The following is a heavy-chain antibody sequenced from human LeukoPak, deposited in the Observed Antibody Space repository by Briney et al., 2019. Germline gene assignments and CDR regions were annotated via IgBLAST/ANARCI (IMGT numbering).Heavy chain of an antibody. CDR2: IIPIFGTA. V-gene: IGHV1-69*05. CDR3: AGAAAGDYYYYYMDV. CDR1: GGTFSSYA. Sequence: SVTVSCTASGGTFSSYAISWVRQAPGQGLEWMGGIIPIFGTANYAQKFQGRVTITTDESTSTAYMELSSLRSEDTAVYYCAGAAAGDYYYYYMDVWGKGTTVTVSS. D-gene: IGHD6-13*01. J-gene: IGHJ6*03.